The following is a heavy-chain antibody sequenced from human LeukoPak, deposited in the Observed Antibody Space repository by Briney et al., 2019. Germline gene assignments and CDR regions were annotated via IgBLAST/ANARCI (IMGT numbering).Heavy chain of an antibody. Sequence: ASVTVSCTASGYTFTSYYIHWVRQAPGQGLEWMGLINPSGGSTSYAQKFQGRVTLTRDTSTSTVYMELSSLRSEDSALYYCARRSSRWYGNYFFDYWGQGTLVTVSS. CDR3: ARRSSRWYGNYFFDY. CDR1: GYTFTSYY. V-gene: IGHV1-46*01. J-gene: IGHJ4*02. D-gene: IGHD6-13*01. CDR2: INPSGGST.